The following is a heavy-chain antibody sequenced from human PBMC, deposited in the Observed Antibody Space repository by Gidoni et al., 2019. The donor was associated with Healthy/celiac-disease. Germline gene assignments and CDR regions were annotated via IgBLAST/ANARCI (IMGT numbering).Heavy chain of an antibody. J-gene: IGHJ3*02. V-gene: IGHV3-9*01. D-gene: IGHD2-15*01. CDR2: ISWNSGSI. Sequence: EVQLVESGGGLVQPGRSLRLSCAASGFTFDDYAMHWVRQAPGKGLEWVSGISWNSGSIGYADSVKGRFTISRDNAKNSLYLQMNSLRAEDTALYYCAAARRDRAFDIWGQGTMVTVSS. CDR3: AAARRDRAFDI. CDR1: GFTFDDYA.